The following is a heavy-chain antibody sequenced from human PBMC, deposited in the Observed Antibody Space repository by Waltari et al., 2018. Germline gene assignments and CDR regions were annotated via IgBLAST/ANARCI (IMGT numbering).Heavy chain of an antibody. CDR1: GGSIRSRNW. J-gene: IGHJ4*02. CDR2: IYHSGST. CDR3: ARVGGYYLYYFDY. Sequence: QVQLQESGPGLVKPAGTLSLTCAVSGGSIRSRNWCRWVRQPPGKGLAWIGEIYHSGSTNYNPSLRSRVTISVDKSKNQFSLKLSSVTAADTAVYYCARVGGYYLYYFDYWGQGTLVTVSS. D-gene: IGHD3-22*01. V-gene: IGHV4-4*02.